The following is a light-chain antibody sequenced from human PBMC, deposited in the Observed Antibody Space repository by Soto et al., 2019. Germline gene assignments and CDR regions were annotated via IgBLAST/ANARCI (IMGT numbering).Light chain of an antibody. J-gene: IGLJ2*01. CDR1: NSKNGSKT. CDR2: SNN. CDR3: AAWDDSLNAHVV. V-gene: IGLV1-44*01. Sequence: QSVLTQPPSASGTPGEKVTISFSGNNSKNGSKTVKWYQQLPGKAPKLPTYSNNQRPSVVPYRFSGSKSGTSASLAISGLQFEDEADYYCAAWDDSLNAHVVFGGGTKVTVL.